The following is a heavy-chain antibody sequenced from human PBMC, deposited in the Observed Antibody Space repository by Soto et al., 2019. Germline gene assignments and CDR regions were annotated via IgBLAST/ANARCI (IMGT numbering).Heavy chain of an antibody. J-gene: IGHJ6*02. Sequence: QVQLVESGGGLVRPGGSLRLSCATSGFTFGDYYMSWIRQAPGKGLEWVAYIASRDPTVYYADSVRGRFTISRDNAKNLLYRQMDNLSADDTAGYYCAREKSSGYYGMDVWGQGTTVTVSS. CDR1: GFTFGDYY. CDR2: IASRDPTV. V-gene: IGHV3-11*01. CDR3: AREKSSGYYGMDV. D-gene: IGHD3-22*01.